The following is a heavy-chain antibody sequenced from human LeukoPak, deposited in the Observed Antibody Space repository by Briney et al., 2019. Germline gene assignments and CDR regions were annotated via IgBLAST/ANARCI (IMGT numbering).Heavy chain of an antibody. J-gene: IGHJ5*02. D-gene: IGHD3-3*01. Sequence: SVKVSCKASGGTFSSYTISWVRQAPGQGLEWMGRIIPILGIANYAQKFQGRVTITADKSTSTAYMELSSLRSEDTAVYYCARGSDFLDDFWSGQEADNWFDPWGQGTLVTVSS. CDR3: ARGSDFLDDFWSGQEADNWFDP. CDR2: IIPILGIA. CDR1: GGTFSSYT. V-gene: IGHV1-69*02.